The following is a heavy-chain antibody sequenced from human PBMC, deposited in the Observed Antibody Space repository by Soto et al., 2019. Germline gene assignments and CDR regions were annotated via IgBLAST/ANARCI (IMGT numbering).Heavy chain of an antibody. D-gene: IGHD6-6*01. CDR3: ARGDPYIAARPGEFDY. CDR1: GYTFTSYG. J-gene: IGHJ4*02. Sequence: ASVKVSCKASGYTFTSYGISWVRQAPGQGLEWMGWISAYNGNTNYAQKLQGRVTMTTDTSTSTAYMELRSLRSDDTAVYYCARGDPYIAARPGEFDYWGQGTLVTVSS. V-gene: IGHV1-18*01. CDR2: ISAYNGNT.